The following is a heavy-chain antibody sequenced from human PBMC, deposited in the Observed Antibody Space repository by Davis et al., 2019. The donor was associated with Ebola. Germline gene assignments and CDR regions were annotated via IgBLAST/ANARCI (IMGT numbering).Heavy chain of an antibody. CDR3: ARVYYYYYGMDV. CDR1: GYTFTSYT. CDR2: INAGNGNT. Sequence: ASVKVSCKASGYTFTSYTMHWVRQAPGQRLEWMGWINAGNGNTNYAQKLQGRVTMTTDTSTSTAYMELRSLRSADTAVYYCARVYYYYYGMDVWGQGTTVTVSS. V-gene: IGHV1-3*01. J-gene: IGHJ6*02.